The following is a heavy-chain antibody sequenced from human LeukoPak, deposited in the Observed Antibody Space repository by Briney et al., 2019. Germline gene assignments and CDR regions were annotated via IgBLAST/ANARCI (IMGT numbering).Heavy chain of an antibody. CDR1: GFTFSSSA. V-gene: IGHV3-23*01. Sequence: GGSLRLSCAASGFTFSSSAMSWVRQAPGKGLEWVSAISGSGGSTYYADSVRGRFTISRDNSKNTLYLQMNSLRAEDTAIYFCAKGAVAGLYAMDVWGQGTTVTVFS. J-gene: IGHJ6*02. CDR3: AKGAVAGLYAMDV. D-gene: IGHD6-19*01. CDR2: ISGSGGST.